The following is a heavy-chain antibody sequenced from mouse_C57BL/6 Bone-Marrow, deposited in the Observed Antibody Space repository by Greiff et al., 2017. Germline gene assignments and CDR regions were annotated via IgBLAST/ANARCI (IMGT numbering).Heavy chain of an antibody. D-gene: IGHD2-4*01. CDR2: IHPSDSDT. J-gene: IGHJ3*01. CDR3: AIHYDYDDAY. CDR1: GYTFTSYW. Sequence: QVHVKQPGAELVKPGASVKVSCKASGYTFTSYWMHWVKQRPGQGLEWIGRIHPSDSDTNYNQKFKGKATLTVDKSSSTAYMQLSSLTSEDSAVYYCAIHYDYDDAYWGQGTLVTVSA. V-gene: IGHV1-74*01.